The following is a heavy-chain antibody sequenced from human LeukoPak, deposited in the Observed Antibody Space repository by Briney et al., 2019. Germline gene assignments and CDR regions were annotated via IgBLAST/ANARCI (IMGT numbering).Heavy chain of an antibody. Sequence: ASVKVSCKASGYTFTGYYMHWVRQAPGQGREWMGWINPNSGGTNYAQKFQGRVTMTRDTSISTAYMELSRLRSDDTAVYYCARTDGSGYGYYYYYMDVWGKGTTVTVSS. D-gene: IGHD3-22*01. J-gene: IGHJ6*03. CDR3: ARTDGSGYGYYYYYMDV. V-gene: IGHV1-2*02. CDR2: INPNSGGT. CDR1: GYTFTGYY.